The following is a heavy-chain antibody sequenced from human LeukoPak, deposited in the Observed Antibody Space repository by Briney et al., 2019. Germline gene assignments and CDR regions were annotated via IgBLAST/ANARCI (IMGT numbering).Heavy chain of an antibody. V-gene: IGHV4-38-2*02. CDR1: GFSITSGYF. CDR2: MYHNGDT. Sequence: PSETLSLTCPVSGFSITSGYFWGWIGQSPGKRLEWIGYMYHNGDTVYNPSLNSSLRSRVTLLVVPSKNQFSLSLNSVIAADTAVFYCVRAESVGIFDVWGQGILVTVSS. D-gene: IGHD1-26*01. J-gene: IGHJ4*02. CDR3: VRAESVGIFDV.